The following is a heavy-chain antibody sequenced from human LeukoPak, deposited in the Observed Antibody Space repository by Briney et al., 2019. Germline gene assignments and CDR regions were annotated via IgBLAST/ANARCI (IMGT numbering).Heavy chain of an antibody. CDR3: ASIAAVTFRFDP. CDR2: ISAYNGNT. CDR1: GYTFTSYG. Sequence: ASVKVSCKASGYTFTSYGISWVRQAPGQGLEWMGWISAYNGNTHYAPKLHGRVTMTTDTSTSPAYMELRSLRSDDTAVYYCASIAAVTFRFDPWGQGTLVTVSS. J-gene: IGHJ5*02. D-gene: IGHD6-13*01. V-gene: IGHV1-18*01.